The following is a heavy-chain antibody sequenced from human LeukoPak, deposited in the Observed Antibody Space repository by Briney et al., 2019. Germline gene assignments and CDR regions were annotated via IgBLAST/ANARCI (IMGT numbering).Heavy chain of an antibody. CDR1: GFTFSSYS. CDR2: ISSSSSYI. CDR3: ARPAAAGSPTPGY. D-gene: IGHD6-13*01. J-gene: IGHJ4*02. Sequence: PGGSLRLSCAASGFTFSSYSMNWVRQAPGKGLEWVSSISSSSSYIYYADSVKGRFTISRDNAKNSLYLQMNSLRAEDTAVYYCARPAAAGSPTPGYWGQGTLVTVSS. V-gene: IGHV3-21*01.